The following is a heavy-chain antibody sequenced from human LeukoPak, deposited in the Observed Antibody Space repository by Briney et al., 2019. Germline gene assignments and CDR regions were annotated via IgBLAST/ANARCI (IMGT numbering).Heavy chain of an antibody. J-gene: IGHJ4*02. Sequence: GGSLRLSCVASGFTFSNFYMGWVRQAPGKGLEWVANIKEDGSETHYVDSVKGRFTISRDNAKNSLDLQMNSLRAEDTAVYYCAKDRNYDILTGYPLFDYWGQGTLVTVSS. CDR1: GFTFSNFY. CDR2: IKEDGSET. CDR3: AKDRNYDILTGYPLFDY. D-gene: IGHD3-9*01. V-gene: IGHV3-7*03.